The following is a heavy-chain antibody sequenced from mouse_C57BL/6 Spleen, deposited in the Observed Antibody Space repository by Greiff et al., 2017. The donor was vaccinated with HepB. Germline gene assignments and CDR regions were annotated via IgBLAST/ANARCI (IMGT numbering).Heavy chain of an antibody. D-gene: IGHD2-12*01. CDR1: EYEFPSHD. J-gene: IGHJ4*01. CDR2: INSDGGST. Sequence: EVMLVESGGGLVQPGESLKLSCESTEYEFPSHDMSWVRKTPEKRLELVAAINSDGGSTYYPDTMESRFIIARDNTKKTLYLQLSSLRSEDTSLYYCAKHCYEGAMDYWGQGTSVTVSS. CDR3: AKHCYEGAMDY. V-gene: IGHV5-2*01.